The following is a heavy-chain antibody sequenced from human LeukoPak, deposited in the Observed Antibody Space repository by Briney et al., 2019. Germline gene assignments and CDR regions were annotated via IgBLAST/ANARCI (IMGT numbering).Heavy chain of an antibody. D-gene: IGHD4-17*01. V-gene: IGHV3-23*01. CDR2: ISGSGGST. Sequence: GGSLRLSCAASGLSLSSYAMSWVRQAPGMGLEWVSTISGSGGSTFYADSVKGRFTISRDNSKNTLNLQLNSLSAEDTALYYCAKDQEVGVTTYYFDYWGQGTLVTVSS. CDR1: GLSLSSYA. J-gene: IGHJ4*02. CDR3: AKDQEVGVTTYYFDY.